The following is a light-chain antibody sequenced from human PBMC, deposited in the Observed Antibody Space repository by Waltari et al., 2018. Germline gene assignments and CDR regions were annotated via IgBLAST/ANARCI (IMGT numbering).Light chain of an antibody. CDR3: QQYTNWPLYS. J-gene: IGKJ2*01. CDR2: GAS. V-gene: IGKV3-15*01. CDR1: ENIISN. Sequence: EIVMTQSPVTLSVSPGESATLSCRASENIISNLAWYQQRPGQAPRPLIYGASIRLTGIPARFTGSGSGTEFTLTISTLQSDDFAVYYCQQYTNWPLYSFGQGTRLEI.